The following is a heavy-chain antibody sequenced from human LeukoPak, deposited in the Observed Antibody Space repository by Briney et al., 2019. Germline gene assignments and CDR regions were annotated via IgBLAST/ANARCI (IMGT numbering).Heavy chain of an antibody. J-gene: IGHJ3*02. Sequence: SETLSLTCTVSGGSISSSSYYWGWIRQPPGKGLEWIGSIYHSGSTYYNPSLKSRVTISVDTSKNQFSLKLSSVTAADTAVYYCAREGGYAFDIWGQGTMVTVSS. CDR1: GGSISSSSYY. CDR3: AREGGYAFDI. D-gene: IGHD3-16*01. CDR2: IYHSGST. V-gene: IGHV4-39*07.